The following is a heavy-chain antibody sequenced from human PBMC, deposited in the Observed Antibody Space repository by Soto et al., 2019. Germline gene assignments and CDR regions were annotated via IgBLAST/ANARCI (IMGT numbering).Heavy chain of an antibody. V-gene: IGHV4-31*01. Sequence: QVQVQESGPGLVKPSQTLSLTCTVSCGSISSGGYYWSWIRQHPGKVLEWIGYMYNSVSTYYNPSLTTPVTISVDKSKNQFSLKLSSVTAADTAVYYRSSDPQYWGPGTLVTVSS. J-gene: IGHJ4*02. CDR1: CGSISSGGYY. CDR2: MYNSVST. CDR3: SSDPQY.